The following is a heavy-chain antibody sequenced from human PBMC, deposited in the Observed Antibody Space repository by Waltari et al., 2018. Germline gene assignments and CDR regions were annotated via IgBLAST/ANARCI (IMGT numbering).Heavy chain of an antibody. D-gene: IGHD2-2*02. CDR3: ARLLYWRSKVDWYFDL. J-gene: IGHJ2*01. V-gene: IGHV5-51*01. CDR2: IYPGDSDT. Sequence: EVQLVQSGAEVKKPGESLKISCKGSGYSFTSYWIGWVRQMPGKGLEWMGIIYPGDSDTRYSPSFQGQVTISADKSISTAYLQWSSLKASDTAMYYCARLLYWRSKVDWYFDLWGRGTLVTVSS. CDR1: GYSFTSYW.